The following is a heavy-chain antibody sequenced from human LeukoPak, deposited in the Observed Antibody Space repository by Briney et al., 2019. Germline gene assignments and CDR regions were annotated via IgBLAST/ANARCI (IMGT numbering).Heavy chain of an antibody. D-gene: IGHD2-8*01. CDR2: ISYDGSNK. V-gene: IGHV3-30*03. Sequence: PGGSLRLSCAASGFTFSSYGMHWVRQAPGKGLEWVAVISYDGSNKYYADSVKGRFTISRDNSKNTLYLQMNSLRAEDTAVYYCARDRAGLGYCTNGVCYTGGMDVWGKGTTVTVSS. CDR3: ARDRAGLGYCTNGVCYTGGMDV. J-gene: IGHJ6*03. CDR1: GFTFSSYG.